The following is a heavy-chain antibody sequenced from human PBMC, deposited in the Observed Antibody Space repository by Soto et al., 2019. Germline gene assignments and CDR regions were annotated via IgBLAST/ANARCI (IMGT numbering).Heavy chain of an antibody. V-gene: IGHV4-59*01. D-gene: IGHD5-12*01. J-gene: IGHJ4*02. CDR2: IYYSGST. Sequence: ETLSLTCTVSGGSISSYYWSWIRQPPGKGLEWIGYIYYSGSTNYNPSLKSRVTISVDTSKNQFSLKLSSVTAADTAVYYCARLVATYRLDYWGQGTLVTVSS. CDR1: GGSISSYY. CDR3: ARLVATYRLDY.